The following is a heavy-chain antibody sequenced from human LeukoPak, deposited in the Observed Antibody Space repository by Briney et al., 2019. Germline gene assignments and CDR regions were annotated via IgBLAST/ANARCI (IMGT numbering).Heavy chain of an antibody. D-gene: IGHD3-3*01. CDR3: ARENRGGITIFGVVISLFDY. V-gene: IGHV4-59*12. Sequence: SETLSLTCTVSGGSISSYYWSWIRQPPGKGLEWIGYIYYSGSTYYNPSLKSRVTISVDTSKNQFSLKLSSVTAADTAVYYCARENRGGITIFGVVISLFDYWGQGTLVTVSS. CDR1: GGSISSYY. CDR2: IYYSGST. J-gene: IGHJ4*02.